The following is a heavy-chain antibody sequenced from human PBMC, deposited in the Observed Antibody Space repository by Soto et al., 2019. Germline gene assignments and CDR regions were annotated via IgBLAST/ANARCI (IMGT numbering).Heavy chain of an antibody. J-gene: IGHJ5*02. V-gene: IGHV5-51*01. Sequence: PGESLKISCRTSGYKFTSYWIAWVRQMPGKGMEWMVIIFPSDSDTRYSPSFQGQVTISADRSTSTVFLQWASLKASDTAVYFCARKDKSGYFNWFDXWGQGTLVTVSX. CDR3: ARKDKSGYFNWFDX. D-gene: IGHD3-22*01. CDR1: GYKFTSYW. CDR2: IFPSDSDT.